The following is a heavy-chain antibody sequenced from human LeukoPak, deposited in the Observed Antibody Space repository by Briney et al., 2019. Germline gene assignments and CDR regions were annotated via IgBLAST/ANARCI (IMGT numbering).Heavy chain of an antibody. Sequence: ASVKVSCKASGYTFTGYFIHWVRQAPGQGLEWMGWINPNSGGTNYAQKFQGRVTMTRDTSISTAYMKLSMLGSDDTAVYYCAIADYGGKSPPLDYWGQGTLVTVSS. J-gene: IGHJ4*02. CDR3: AIADYGGKSPPLDY. CDR2: INPNSGGT. CDR1: GYTFTGYF. D-gene: IGHD4-23*01. V-gene: IGHV1-2*02.